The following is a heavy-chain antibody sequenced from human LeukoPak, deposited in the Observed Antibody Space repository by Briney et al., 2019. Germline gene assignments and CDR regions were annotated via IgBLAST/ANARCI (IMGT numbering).Heavy chain of an antibody. CDR3: AILPGYSSSWYEVDY. V-gene: IGHV3-23*01. Sequence: GGYLRLSCPASEFSFISYALGWARQTPGTGLEWVSGISGSGGSTYYADSVKGRFTISRDNSKNTMYLQMNSPRAEDTAVYYCAILPGYSSSWYEVDYWGQGTLVTVSS. CDR2: ISGSGGST. J-gene: IGHJ4*02. CDR1: EFSFISYA. D-gene: IGHD6-13*01.